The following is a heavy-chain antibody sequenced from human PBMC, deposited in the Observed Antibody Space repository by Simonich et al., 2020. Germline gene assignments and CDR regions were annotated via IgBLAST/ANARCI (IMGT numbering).Heavy chain of an antibody. Sequence: EVQLVESGGGLVKPGGSLRLSCAASGFTFSSYSMNWVRQAPGKGLEWVSSISSSSSYIYYADSVKCRCTISRDNAKNSLYLQRNSLRAEDTAVYYCARWIAVAGTGAYGMDVWGQGTTVTVSS. CDR3: ARWIAVAGTGAYGMDV. J-gene: IGHJ6*02. CDR1: GFTFSSYS. D-gene: IGHD6-19*01. CDR2: ISSSSSYI. V-gene: IGHV3-21*01.